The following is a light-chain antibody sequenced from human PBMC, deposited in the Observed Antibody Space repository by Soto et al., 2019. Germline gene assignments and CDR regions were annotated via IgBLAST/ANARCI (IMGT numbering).Light chain of an antibody. V-gene: IGKV3-15*01. CDR2: GAS. J-gene: IGKJ1*01. CDR1: QSVSSI. Sequence: EIVMTESPATLSARSGERARLSCRARQSVSSILALYQQKPGQAPRPLIYGASTRATGIPARFSGSGSGTEFTLTISSPQSEYFAVYNSQQYNNWPQTFGPGTQVEI. CDR3: QQYNNWPQT.